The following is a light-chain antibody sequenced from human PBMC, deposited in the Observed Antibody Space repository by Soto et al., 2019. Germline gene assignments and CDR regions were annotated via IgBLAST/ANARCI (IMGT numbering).Light chain of an antibody. CDR1: QSISSK. Sequence: EIVMTQSPATLSVSPGERATLFCRASQSISSKLAWYQQKHGQAPRLLIYGASSRATGIPARFSDSESGTEFTLTISSLQSEDFAVYYCQQSYKWPPTFGQGTKVEVK. V-gene: IGKV3-15*01. J-gene: IGKJ1*01. CDR3: QQSYKWPPT. CDR2: GAS.